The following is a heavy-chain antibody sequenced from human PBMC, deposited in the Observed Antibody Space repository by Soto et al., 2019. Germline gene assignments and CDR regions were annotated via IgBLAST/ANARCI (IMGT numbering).Heavy chain of an antibody. CDR3: ARDGVRKVVTMVRGVTQFDP. V-gene: IGHV1-18*04. J-gene: IGHJ5*02. Sequence: QVQLVQSGAEVKKPGASVKVSCKASGYTFTSYGISWVRQAPGQGLEWMGWISAYNGNTNYAQKLQGRVTMTIDTSTSTAYMELRSLRSDDTAVYYCARDGVRKVVTMVRGVTQFDPWGQGTLVTVSS. D-gene: IGHD3-10*01. CDR1: GYTFTSYG. CDR2: ISAYNGNT.